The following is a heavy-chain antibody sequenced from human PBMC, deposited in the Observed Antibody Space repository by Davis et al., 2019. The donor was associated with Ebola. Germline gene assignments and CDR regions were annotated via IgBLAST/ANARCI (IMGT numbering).Heavy chain of an antibody. D-gene: IGHD3-16*01. Sequence: GGSLRLSCAASGFTFSSYGIHWVRQAPGKGLEWVAIISYHGSITYYADSVKGRFTVSRDNSKNTLSLQMNSLRAEDTAVYYCAKDAGGPFDYWGQGTLVTVSS. CDR2: ISYHGSIT. CDR1: GFTFSSYG. CDR3: AKDAGGPFDY. V-gene: IGHV3-30*18. J-gene: IGHJ4*02.